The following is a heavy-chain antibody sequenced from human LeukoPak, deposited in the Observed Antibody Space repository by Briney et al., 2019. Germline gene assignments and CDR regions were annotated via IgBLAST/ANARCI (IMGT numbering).Heavy chain of an antibody. CDR1: GFTFSSYA. Sequence: GGSLRLSCAASGFTFSSYAMSWVRQAPGKGLKCVSAISGSGGSTYYADSVKGRFTISRDNSKNTLYLQMNSLRAEDTAVYYCAKDLDWELPIFDYWGQRTLVTVSS. J-gene: IGHJ4*02. V-gene: IGHV3-23*01. CDR3: AKDLDWELPIFDY. D-gene: IGHD1-26*01. CDR2: ISGSGGST.